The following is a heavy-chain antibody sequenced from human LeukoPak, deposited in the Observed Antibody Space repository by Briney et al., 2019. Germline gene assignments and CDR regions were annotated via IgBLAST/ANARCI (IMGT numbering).Heavy chain of an antibody. J-gene: IGHJ4*02. D-gene: IGHD3-10*01. CDR1: GLTFSTYV. CDR2: IGDDT. CDR3: ANSEFYVSGKYAGLDN. V-gene: IGHV3-23*01. Sequence: GGSLRLSCAASGLTFSTYVMNWVRQAPGKGLECVSTIGDDTYYADSVKGRITVSRDNSRNKLYLQMNFLGVEDTAVYYCANSEFYVSGKYAGLDNWGQGTLVTVSS.